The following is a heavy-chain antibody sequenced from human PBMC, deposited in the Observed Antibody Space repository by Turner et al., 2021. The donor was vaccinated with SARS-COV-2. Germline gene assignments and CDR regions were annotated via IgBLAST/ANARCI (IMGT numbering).Heavy chain of an antibody. CDR2: ISHSGST. J-gene: IGHJ6*02. D-gene: IGHD2-21*02. CDR3: ARVNYGGVTVRDYYSYYGMDV. V-gene: IGHV4-34*01. CDR1: GGSFSGYY. Sequence: QVQLQQWGAGLLKPSETLSLPCAAYGGSFSGYYWSWIRQSPGKGLEWIGEISHSGSTTYNPSLKSRVTLSVDRSKIQFSLRLSSVTAADTAVYYCARVNYGGVTVRDYYSYYGMDVWGQGTTVTVS.